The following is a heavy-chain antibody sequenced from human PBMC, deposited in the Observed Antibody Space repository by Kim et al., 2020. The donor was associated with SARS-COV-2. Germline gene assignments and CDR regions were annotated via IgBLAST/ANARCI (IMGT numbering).Heavy chain of an antibody. D-gene: IGHD1-26*01. J-gene: IGHJ6*02. CDR3: AGSTRLGGYYYYGMDV. V-gene: IGHV5-10-1*01. CDR1: GYSFTSYW. CDR2: IDPSDSYT. Sequence: GESLKISCKGSGYSFTSYWISWVRQMPGRGLEWMGRIDPSDSYTNYSPSFQGHVTISADKSISTAYLQWSSLKASDTAMYYCAGSTRLGGYYYYGMDVWGQGTTVTVSS.